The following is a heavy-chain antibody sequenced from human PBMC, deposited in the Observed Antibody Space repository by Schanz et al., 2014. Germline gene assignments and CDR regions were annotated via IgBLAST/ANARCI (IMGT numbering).Heavy chain of an antibody. Sequence: QVQLVQSWAEVKGPGASVKVSCKASGYSFTPFPIHWVRQAPGQRLEWMGWINAGTGNTEYSQKFQGRVTITRDTLASTAYMEVSSLRSKDTAVYYCARSGSSNWYFFDYWGQGTLVTVSS. CDR2: INAGTGNT. CDR3: ARSGSSNWYFFDY. J-gene: IGHJ4*02. CDR1: GYSFTPFP. V-gene: IGHV1-3*01. D-gene: IGHD6-13*01.